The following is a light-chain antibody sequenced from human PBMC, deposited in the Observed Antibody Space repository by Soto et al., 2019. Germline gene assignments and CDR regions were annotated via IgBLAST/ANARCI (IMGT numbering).Light chain of an antibody. CDR2: DVS. Sequence: QSVLTQPASVSGSPGQSITISCTGTSSDIGDYNYVSWYQQHPGKAPKLMIYDVSNRPSGVSNRFSGSKSGTTASLTISGLQAEDEADYYCSSYTCSSTPLLFGTGTKLTVL. J-gene: IGLJ1*01. V-gene: IGLV2-14*01. CDR3: SSYTCSSTPLL. CDR1: SSDIGDYNY.